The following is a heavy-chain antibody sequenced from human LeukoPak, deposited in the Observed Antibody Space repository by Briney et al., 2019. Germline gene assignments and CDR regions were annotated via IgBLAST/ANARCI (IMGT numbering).Heavy chain of an antibody. Sequence: GGSLGLSCAASGFTFSSYSMSWVRQAPGKGLEWVANIKQDGSEKYYVDSVKGRFTISRDNAKNSLYLQMNSLRAEDTAVYYCARDGQQLGFWGQGTLVTVSS. J-gene: IGHJ4*02. V-gene: IGHV3-7*04. CDR1: GFTFSSYS. CDR2: IKQDGSEK. D-gene: IGHD6-13*01. CDR3: ARDGQQLGF.